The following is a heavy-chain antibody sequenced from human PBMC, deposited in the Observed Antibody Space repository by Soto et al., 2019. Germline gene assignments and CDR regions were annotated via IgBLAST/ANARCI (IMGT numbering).Heavy chain of an antibody. Sequence: QVQLVQSGAEVKKPGSSVKVSCKASGGTFSSYAISWVRQAPGQGLEWMGGTITIFGTANYAQKIQGRVTITADESTSTAYMELRSLRAEDTAVYYCARELGDSRRIDYWGQGTLVTVSS. CDR2: TITIFGTA. V-gene: IGHV1-69*01. CDR1: GGTFSSYA. J-gene: IGHJ4*02. CDR3: ARELGDSRRIDY. D-gene: IGHD3-16*01.